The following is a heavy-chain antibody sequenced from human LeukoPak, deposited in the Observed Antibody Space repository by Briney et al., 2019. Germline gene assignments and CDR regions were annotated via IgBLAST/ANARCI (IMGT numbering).Heavy chain of an antibody. D-gene: IGHD2-15*01. CDR2: LNPNSGDT. Sequence: VASVKVSCKASGYTFTGYYMHWVRQAPGQGLEWMGWLNPNSGDTNHAQIFQGRVTLTRDTSISTAYMELSSLRSDDSAVYYCAGEYCSGDNCRQGFDYWGQGTLVTVSS. CDR3: AGEYCSGDNCRQGFDY. J-gene: IGHJ4*02. V-gene: IGHV1-2*02. CDR1: GYTFTGYY.